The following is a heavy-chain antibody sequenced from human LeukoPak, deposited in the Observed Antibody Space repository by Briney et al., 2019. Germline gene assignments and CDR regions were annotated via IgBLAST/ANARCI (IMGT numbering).Heavy chain of an antibody. D-gene: IGHD6-13*01. J-gene: IGHJ5*02. CDR1: GFTFSTYW. Sequence: GGSLRLSCAASGFTFSTYWMHWVRQAPGKGLEWVSRIIGDGSITDYADSVKGRFTVSRDNAKNTLYLQVSSLRVEDTGVYYCGKDLHIAAADPWGQGALVTVSS. V-gene: IGHV3-74*01. CDR2: IIGDGSIT. CDR3: GKDLHIAAADP.